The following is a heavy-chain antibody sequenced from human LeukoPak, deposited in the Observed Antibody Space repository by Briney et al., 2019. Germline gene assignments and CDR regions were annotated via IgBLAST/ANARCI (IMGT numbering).Heavy chain of an antibody. D-gene: IGHD2-21*01. CDR1: GFTFSDHY. J-gene: IGHJ4*02. CDR2: SRDKAHSYST. Sequence: GGSLRLSCAASGFTFSDHYMDWVRQAPGKGLEWVGRSRDKAHSYSTVYAPSGKDRFTISRDQTKNLMYLHMNSLESEDTAMYYCARAQPIGESYSFDYWGQGTLVTVSS. V-gene: IGHV3-72*01. CDR3: ARAQPIGESYSFDY.